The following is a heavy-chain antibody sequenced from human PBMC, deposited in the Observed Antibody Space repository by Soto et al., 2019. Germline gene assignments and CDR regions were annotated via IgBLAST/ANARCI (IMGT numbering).Heavy chain of an antibody. J-gene: IGHJ6*02. D-gene: IGHD3-3*01. CDR1: GYSFTTYW. CDR3: ARSPYDFWSGYYKDYYYGMDV. V-gene: IGHV5-51*01. Sequence: PGESLKISCQGSGYSFTTYWIGWVRQMPGKGMEWMGIIYPADSDTRYSPSFQGQVTISADKSISTAYLQWSSLKASDTAMYYCARSPYDFWSGYYKDYYYGMDVWGQGTTVTVSS. CDR2: IYPADSDT.